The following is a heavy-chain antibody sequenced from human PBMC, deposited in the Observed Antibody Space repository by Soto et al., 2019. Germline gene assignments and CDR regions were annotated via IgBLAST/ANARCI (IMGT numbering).Heavy chain of an antibody. J-gene: IGHJ4*02. D-gene: IGHD3-22*01. CDR2: IKQDGSEK. CDR1: GFTFSSYW. CDR3: ARGGPTYYYDSSGYSL. V-gene: IGHV3-7*01. Sequence: EVQLVESGGGLVQPGGSLRLSCAASGFTFSSYWMSWVRQAPGKGLEWVANIKQDGSEKYYVDSVKGRFTISRDNAKNSLYLQMNSLRADDTAVYYCARGGPTYYYDSSGYSLWGQGTLVTVSS.